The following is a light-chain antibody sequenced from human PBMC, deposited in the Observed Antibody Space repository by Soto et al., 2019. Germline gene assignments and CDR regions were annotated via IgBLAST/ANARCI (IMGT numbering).Light chain of an antibody. CDR1: QDIRGA. CDR3: QQFNSYPIT. Sequence: AIQLTQSPSSLSASVGDRVTITCRASQDIRGALAWYQQKPGKAPKILIYDVSTLESGVPSRFSGSSSGTDFTLTISSLQPVDFATYYCQQFNSYPITFGQGTRLXI. CDR2: DVS. J-gene: IGKJ5*01. V-gene: IGKV1-13*02.